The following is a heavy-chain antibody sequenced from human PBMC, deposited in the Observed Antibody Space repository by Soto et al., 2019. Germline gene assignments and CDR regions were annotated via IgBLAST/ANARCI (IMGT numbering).Heavy chain of an antibody. D-gene: IGHD6-19*01. CDR1: VFTFSSYS. CDR3: ARVGIAVAGTYFDY. CDR2: ISGGSSYI. J-gene: IGHJ4*02. Sequence: WWSLRLCCSASVFTFSSYSVNWCRQAPGKGLEWVSSISGGSSYIHYADSVKGRFTISRDNAKNSLYLQMNGLRAEDTAVYYCARVGIAVAGTYFDYWGQGTLVTVSS. V-gene: IGHV3-21*01.